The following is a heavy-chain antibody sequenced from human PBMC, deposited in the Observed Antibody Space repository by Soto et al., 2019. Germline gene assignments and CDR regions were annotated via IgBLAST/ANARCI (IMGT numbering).Heavy chain of an antibody. J-gene: IGHJ4*02. CDR3: ARGRTYHYGSGSYYSPYPHFDY. Sequence: SETLSLTCAVYGGSFSGYYWSWIRQPPGKGLEWIGEINHSGSTNYNPSLKSRVTISVDTSKNQFSLKLSSVTAADTAVYYCARGRTYHYGSGSYYSPYPHFDYWGQGTLVTVSS. D-gene: IGHD3-10*01. CDR1: GGSFSGYY. CDR2: INHSGST. V-gene: IGHV4-34*01.